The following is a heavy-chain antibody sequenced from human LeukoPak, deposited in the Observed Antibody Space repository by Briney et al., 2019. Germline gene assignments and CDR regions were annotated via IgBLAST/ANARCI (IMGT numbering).Heavy chain of an antibody. Sequence: GGSLRLSCAASGFTFSSYSMKWVRQAPGKGLEWVSYISSASNTIYYADSVKGRFTISRDNAKNSLNLQMNSLRVDDTAMYYCARDGWFGDYNWFDPWGQGTLVTVSS. CDR3: ARDGWFGDYNWFDP. J-gene: IGHJ5*02. V-gene: IGHV3-48*01. D-gene: IGHD3-10*01. CDR2: ISSASNTI. CDR1: GFTFSSYS.